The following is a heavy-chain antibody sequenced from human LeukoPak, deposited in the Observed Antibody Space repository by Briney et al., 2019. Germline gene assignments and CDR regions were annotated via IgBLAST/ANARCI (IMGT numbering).Heavy chain of an antibody. V-gene: IGHV3-33*01. CDR3: ARDSFDSYYGMDV. CDR2: IWYDGSNK. J-gene: IGHJ6*02. CDR1: GFTFSSYG. D-gene: IGHD3-3*01. Sequence: GGSLRLSCAASGFTFSSYGMHWVRQAPGQGLEWVAVIWYDGSNKYYADSVKGRFTISRDNSKNTLYLQMNSLRAEDTAVYYCARDSFDSYYGMDVWGQGTTVTVSS.